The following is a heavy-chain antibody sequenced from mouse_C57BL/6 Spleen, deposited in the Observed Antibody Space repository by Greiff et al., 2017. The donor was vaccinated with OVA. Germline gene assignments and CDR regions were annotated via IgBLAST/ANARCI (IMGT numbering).Heavy chain of an antibody. CDR1: GYTFTDYN. CDR3: ARPTQAQPFAY. V-gene: IGHV1-18*01. J-gene: IGHJ3*01. CDR2: INPNNGGT. D-gene: IGHD3-2*02. Sequence: DVKLQESGPELVKPGASVKIPCKASGYTFTDYNMDWVKQSHGKSLEWIGDINPNNGGTIYNQKFKGKATLTVDKSSSTAYMELRSLTSEDTAVYYCARPTQAQPFAYWGQGTLVTVSA.